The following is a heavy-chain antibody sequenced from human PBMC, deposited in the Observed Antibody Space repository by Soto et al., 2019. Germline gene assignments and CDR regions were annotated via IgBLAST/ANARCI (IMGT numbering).Heavy chain of an antibody. V-gene: IGHV4-59*01. Sequence: PSETLSLTCTVSGGSISSYYWSWIRQPPGKGLEWIGYIYYSGSTNYNPSLKSRVTISVDTSKSQFSLKLSSVTAADTAVYYCARTNIAAAGPYYYGMDVWGQGATVTVSS. CDR2: IYYSGST. CDR1: GGSISSYY. J-gene: IGHJ6*02. CDR3: ARTNIAAAGPYYYGMDV. D-gene: IGHD6-13*01.